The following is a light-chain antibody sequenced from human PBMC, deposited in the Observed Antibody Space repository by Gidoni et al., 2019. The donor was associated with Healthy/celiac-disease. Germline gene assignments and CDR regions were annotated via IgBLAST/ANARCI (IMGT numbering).Light chain of an antibody. CDR1: QSISSY. V-gene: IGKV1-39*01. Sequence: DIQMTQSPSSLSASVGDRVTITCRARQSISSYLNWDQQKPGKAPKLLIYAASSLQSGVPSRVSGSGSGTDFTLTISSLQPEDCATYYCQQSYSTPLTVGGGTKVEIK. CDR3: QQSYSTPLT. CDR2: AAS. J-gene: IGKJ4*01.